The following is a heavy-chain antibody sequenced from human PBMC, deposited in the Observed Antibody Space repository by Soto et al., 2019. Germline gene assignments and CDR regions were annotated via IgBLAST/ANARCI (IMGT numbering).Heavy chain of an antibody. J-gene: IGHJ4*02. CDR1: GFTFSSYA. D-gene: IGHD5-18*01. CDR2: ISYDGSNK. Sequence: PGGSLRLSCAASGFTFSSYAMHWVLQAPGKGLEWVAVISYDGSNKYYADSVKGRFTISRDNSKNTLYLQMNSLRAEDTAVYYCARGPGGYSYWPDYWGQGALVTVSS. CDR3: ARGPGGYSYWPDY. V-gene: IGHV3-30-3*01.